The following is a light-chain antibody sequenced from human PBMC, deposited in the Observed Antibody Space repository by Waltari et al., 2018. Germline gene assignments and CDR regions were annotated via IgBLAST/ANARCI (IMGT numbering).Light chain of an antibody. V-gene: IGKV3-20*01. Sequence: EIVLTQSPGTLSLFPGERATLSYRASQRCSRSLAWYQQKPGQAPRLIIYGASSRATGVPDRCRGRGPGIDFSLTISRLEPEEFAVYYCQHYVRLPVTFGQGTKVEIK. J-gene: IGKJ1*01. CDR2: GAS. CDR1: QRCSRS. CDR3: QHYVRLPVT.